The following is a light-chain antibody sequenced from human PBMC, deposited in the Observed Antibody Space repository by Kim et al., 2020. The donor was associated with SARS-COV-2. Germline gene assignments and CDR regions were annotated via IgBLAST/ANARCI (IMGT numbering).Light chain of an antibody. CDR2: KVS. Sequence: ASVGDRFPLTCRASQSVDTWVAWYQQKPGKAPKLLIYKVSSLETGVPSRFSGSGSGTEFTLTISSLQPDDFASYSCQQYKSYPYTFGQGTKVDIK. J-gene: IGKJ2*01. CDR1: QSVDTW. V-gene: IGKV1-5*03. CDR3: QQYKSYPYT.